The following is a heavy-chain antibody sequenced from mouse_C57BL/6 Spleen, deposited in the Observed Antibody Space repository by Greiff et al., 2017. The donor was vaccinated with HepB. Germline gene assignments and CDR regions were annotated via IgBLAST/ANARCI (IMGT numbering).Heavy chain of an antibody. V-gene: IGHV1-50*01. J-gene: IGHJ3*01. CDR1: GYTFTSYW. CDR2: IDPSDSYT. CDR3: ARDRQGAY. D-gene: IGHD3-2*01. Sequence: VQLQQPGAELVKPGASVKLSCKASGYTFTSYWMQWVKQRPGQGLEWIGEIDPSDSYTNYNQKFKGKATLTVDTSSSTAYMQLSSLTSEDSAVYYCARDRQGAYWGQGTLVTVSA.